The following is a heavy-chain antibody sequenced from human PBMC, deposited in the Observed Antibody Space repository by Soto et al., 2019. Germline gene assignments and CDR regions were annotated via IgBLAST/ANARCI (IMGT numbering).Heavy chain of an antibody. J-gene: IGHJ5*02. V-gene: IGHV4-39*01. CDR2: FYYSGST. Sequence: QLQLQESGPGLVKPSETLSLSCTVSGGSISSSSYIWGWIRQPPGKGLEWIGTFYYSGSTYYNPSLKSRVTISVDTSKNQFPLKLSSVTAADSAVYYCATSNWFDPWGQGTLVTVSS. CDR3: ATSNWFDP. CDR1: GGSISSSSYI.